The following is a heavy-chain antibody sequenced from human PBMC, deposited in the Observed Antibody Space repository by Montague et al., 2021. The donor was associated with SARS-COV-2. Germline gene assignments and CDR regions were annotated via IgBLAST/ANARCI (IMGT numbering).Heavy chain of an antibody. Sequence: SETLFLTCSVSSGSIISSGYYWGWIRQPPGKELEWIDNIYYSGTTYYNPSLQSRGTISVDTSKNHLSLRLSSVTAADTAVYFCARGMIRGVTTPFDYWSQGSQVTVSS. D-gene: IGHD3-10*01. CDR3: ARGMIRGVTTPFDY. CDR1: SGSIISSGYY. J-gene: IGHJ4*02. V-gene: IGHV4-39*02. CDR2: IYYSGTT.